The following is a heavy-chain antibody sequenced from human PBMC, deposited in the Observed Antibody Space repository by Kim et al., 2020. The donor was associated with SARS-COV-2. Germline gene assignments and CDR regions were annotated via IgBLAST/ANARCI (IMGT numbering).Heavy chain of an antibody. CDR3: ARDSDGTPLWFGELLLLDY. J-gene: IGHJ4*02. CDR2: ISAYNGNT. CDR1: GYTFTSYG. D-gene: IGHD3-10*01. V-gene: IGHV1-18*04. Sequence: ASVKVSCKASGYTFTSYGISWVRQAPGQGLEWMGWISAYNGNTNYAQKLQGRVTMTTDTSTSTAYMELRSLRSDDTAVYYCARDSDGTPLWFGELLLLDYWGQGTLVTVSS.